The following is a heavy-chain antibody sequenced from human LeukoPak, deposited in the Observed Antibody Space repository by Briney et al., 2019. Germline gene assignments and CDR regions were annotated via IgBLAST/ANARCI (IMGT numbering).Heavy chain of an antibody. V-gene: IGHV3-21*01. D-gene: IGHD6-6*01. CDR2: ISSSSSYI. J-gene: IGHJ3*02. CDR3: ASGGSSSYDAFDI. Sequence: GGSLRLSCAASGFTFSSYSMNWVRQAPGKGLEWVSSISSSSSYIYYADSVKGRFTISRDNAKNSLYLQMNSLRAEDTAVYYCASGGSSSYDAFDIWGQGTMVTVSS. CDR1: GFTFSSYS.